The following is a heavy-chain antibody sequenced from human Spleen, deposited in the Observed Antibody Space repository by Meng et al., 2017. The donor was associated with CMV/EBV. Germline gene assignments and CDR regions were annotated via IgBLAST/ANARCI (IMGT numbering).Heavy chain of an antibody. Sequence: GESLKISCAASGFTFSSYAMSWVRQAPGKGLEWVSAISGSGGSTYYADSVKGRFTISRDSSKNTLYLQMNSLRAEDTAVYYCAKDKGTSGYWAFDIWGQGTMVTVSS. J-gene: IGHJ3*02. CDR1: GFTFSSYA. CDR3: AKDKGTSGYWAFDI. V-gene: IGHV3-23*01. CDR2: ISGSGGST. D-gene: IGHD3-22*01.